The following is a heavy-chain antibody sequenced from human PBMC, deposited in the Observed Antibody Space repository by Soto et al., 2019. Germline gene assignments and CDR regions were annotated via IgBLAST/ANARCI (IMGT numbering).Heavy chain of an antibody. CDR1: GFTFSSYA. CDR2: ISYDGSNK. J-gene: IGHJ6*02. D-gene: IGHD3-9*01. Sequence: LRLSCAASGFTFSSYAMHWVRQAPGKGLEWVAVISYDGSNKYYADSVKGRFTISRDNSKNTLYLQMNSLRAEDTAVYYCARSAGTYDILTGYYYYYGMDVWGQGTTVTVS. CDR3: ARSAGTYDILTGYYYYYGMDV. V-gene: IGHV3-30-3*01.